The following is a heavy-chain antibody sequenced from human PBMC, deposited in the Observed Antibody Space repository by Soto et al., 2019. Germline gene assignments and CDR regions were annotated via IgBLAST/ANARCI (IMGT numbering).Heavy chain of an antibody. CDR1: GGSIGRYY. Sequence: PSETLSLTCTVSGGSIGRYYLSCIRQPPGKGLEWIGYVHDSWGSHYNPSLKSRVAISLDTSKSQFSLKLTSVTAADTAVYYCASGQQLVRNYWGQGTLVTVSS. V-gene: IGHV4-59*12. J-gene: IGHJ4*02. D-gene: IGHD6-13*01. CDR3: ASGQQLVRNY. CDR2: VHDSWGS.